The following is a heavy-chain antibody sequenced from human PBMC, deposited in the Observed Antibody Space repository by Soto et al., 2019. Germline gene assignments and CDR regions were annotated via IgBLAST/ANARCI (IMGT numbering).Heavy chain of an antibody. CDR1: GFTFSSYA. V-gene: IGHV3-23*01. J-gene: IGHJ4*02. D-gene: IGHD4-17*01. CDR2: ISGSGGST. Sequence: EVQLLESGGGLVQPGGSLRLSCAASGFTFSSYAMSWVRQAPGKGLEWVSAISGSGGSTYYADSVKGRFTISRDNSKTTLYLQMNILRAEATAVYYCAKNNYGDYTPTYFDYWGQGALVTVSS. CDR3: AKNNYGDYTPTYFDY.